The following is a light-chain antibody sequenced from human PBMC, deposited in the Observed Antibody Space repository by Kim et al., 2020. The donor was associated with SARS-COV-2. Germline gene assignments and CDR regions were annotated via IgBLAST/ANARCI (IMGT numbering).Light chain of an antibody. Sequence: SMSPGERATLSCRASQSVSSNLAWYQQKPGQAPRLLIHGASTRATGIPASFSGSGSGTEFTLTINSLQSEDFAVYYCQQYYNWPYTFGQGTKLEI. CDR2: GAS. CDR3: QQYYNWPYT. CDR1: QSVSSN. V-gene: IGKV3-15*01. J-gene: IGKJ2*01.